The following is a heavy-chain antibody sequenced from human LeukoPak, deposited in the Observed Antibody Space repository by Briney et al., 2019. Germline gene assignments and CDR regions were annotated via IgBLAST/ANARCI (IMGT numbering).Heavy chain of an antibody. Sequence: SETLSLTCTVSGGSISSYYWSWIRQPAGKGLEWIGRIYTSGSTNYNPSLKSRVTMSVDTSKNQFSLKLSSVTAADTAVYYCARERSGIAARPDYFDYWGQGTLVTVSS. CDR3: ARERSGIAARPDYFDY. CDR2: IYTSGST. CDR1: GGSISSYY. J-gene: IGHJ4*02. D-gene: IGHD6-6*01. V-gene: IGHV4-4*07.